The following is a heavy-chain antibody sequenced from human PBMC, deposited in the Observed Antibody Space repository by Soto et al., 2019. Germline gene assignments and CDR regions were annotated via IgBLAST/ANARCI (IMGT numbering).Heavy chain of an antibody. CDR3: VRTGRVTPAGSGY. Sequence: GGSLRLSCAASGFTFSTYWMSWVRQAPGKGLEWVANINQDGGEKHYVDSVKGRFTISRDNAKNSLYLQMNSLRAEDTAVFYCVRTGRVTPAGSGYWGQGTLVTVSS. D-gene: IGHD2-2*01. CDR1: GFTFSTYW. CDR2: INQDGGEK. V-gene: IGHV3-7*01. J-gene: IGHJ4*02.